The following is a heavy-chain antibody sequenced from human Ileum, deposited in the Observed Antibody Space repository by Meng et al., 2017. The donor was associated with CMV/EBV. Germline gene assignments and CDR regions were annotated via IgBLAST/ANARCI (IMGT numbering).Heavy chain of an antibody. CDR3: AREDSSGYYGIDY. CDR1: GYTFTGYY. CDR2: INPNSGGT. D-gene: IGHD3-22*01. J-gene: IGHJ4*02. Sequence: QVQLVQSGAEVKKPGASVKVSCKAFGYTFTGYYMHGVRQAPGQGLEWMGWINPNSGGTNYAQKFQGRVTMTRDTSISTAYMELSRLRSDDTAVYYCAREDSSGYYGIDYWGQGTLVTVDS. V-gene: IGHV1-2*02.